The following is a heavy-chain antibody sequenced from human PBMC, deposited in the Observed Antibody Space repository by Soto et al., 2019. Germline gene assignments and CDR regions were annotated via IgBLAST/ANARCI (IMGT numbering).Heavy chain of an antibody. J-gene: IGHJ4*02. D-gene: IGHD3-10*01. CDR1: GFNFSSYG. Sequence: HVQLVESGGGVVQPGRSLRLSCAVSGFNFSSYGMHWVRQAPGKGLEWVAVISYDGSHKASADSVKGRIAISRDNSKNTLFLQMNRLREEDTAVYYCAKDLVKTRSWPGEWGQGTLVTVSS. V-gene: IGHV3-30*18. CDR2: ISYDGSHK. CDR3: AKDLVKTRSWPGE.